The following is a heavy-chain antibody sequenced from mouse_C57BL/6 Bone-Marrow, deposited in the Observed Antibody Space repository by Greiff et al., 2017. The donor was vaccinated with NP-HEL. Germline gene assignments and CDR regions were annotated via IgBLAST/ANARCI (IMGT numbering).Heavy chain of an antibody. CDR3: TPRHSPLYAMGY. J-gene: IGHJ4*01. CDR2: IDPENGDT. CDR1: GFNIKDDY. V-gene: IGHV14-4*01. Sequence: EVQLQESGAELVRPGASVKLSCTASGFNIKDDYMHWVKQRPEQGLEWIGWIDPENGDTEYASKFQGQATITADTSSNTAYLQLSSLTSEDTAVFYCTPRHSPLYAMGYWGQG.